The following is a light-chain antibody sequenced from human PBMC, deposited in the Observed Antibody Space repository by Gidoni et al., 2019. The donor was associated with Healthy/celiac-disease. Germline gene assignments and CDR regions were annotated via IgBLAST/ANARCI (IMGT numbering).Light chain of an antibody. J-gene: IGLJ2*01. Sequence: SYELTQPPPVPVSPGQTARITCSGDALPKQYAYWYQQKPGQAPVLVIYKNSERPSGIPERFSGSSSGTTVTLTISGVQAVDEADYYCQSADSSGTYVVFGGGTKLAVL. CDR3: QSADSSGTYVV. V-gene: IGLV3-25*03. CDR2: KNS. CDR1: ALPKQY.